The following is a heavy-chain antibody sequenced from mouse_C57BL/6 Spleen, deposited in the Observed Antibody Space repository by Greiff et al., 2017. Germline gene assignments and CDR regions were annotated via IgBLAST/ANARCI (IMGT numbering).Heavy chain of an antibody. Sequence: VQLQQSGPELVKPGDSVKISCKASGYSFTGYFMTWVMQSHGKSLEWIGRINPYNGDTFYNQKFKGTATLTVDKSSSTAHMELRSLTSEDSAVYYCARGDDAWFAYWGQGTLVTVSA. CDR1: GYSFTGYF. CDR2: INPYNGDT. J-gene: IGHJ3*01. CDR3: ARGDDAWFAY. V-gene: IGHV1-20*01.